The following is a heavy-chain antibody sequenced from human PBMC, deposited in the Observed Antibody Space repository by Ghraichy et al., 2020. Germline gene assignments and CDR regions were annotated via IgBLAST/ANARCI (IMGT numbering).Heavy chain of an antibody. CDR3: ARDGTSSLGDY. V-gene: IGHV1-3*01. Sequence: ASVKVSCKASGYIFSTETIHLVRQAPGQRHEWMGWVKPASGDTKYSQKFQGRVTLSRDTSASTAYMELSSLRSEDTAVYYCARDGTSSLGDYWGQGTLVSVSS. CDR2: VKPASGDT. D-gene: IGHD1/OR15-1a*01. CDR1: GYIFSTET. J-gene: IGHJ4*02.